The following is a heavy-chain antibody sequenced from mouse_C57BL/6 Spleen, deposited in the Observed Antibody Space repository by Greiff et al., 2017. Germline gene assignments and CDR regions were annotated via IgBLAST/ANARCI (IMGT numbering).Heavy chain of an antibody. J-gene: IGHJ3*01. CDR1: GYSITSGYY. V-gene: IGHV3-6*01. CDR3: AREDGWFAY. Sequence: ESGPGLVKPSQSLSLTCSVTGYSITSGYYWNWIRQFPGNKLEWMGYISYDGSNNYNPSLKNRISITRDTSKNQFFLKLNSVTTEDTATYYCAREDGWFAYWGQGTLVTVSA. D-gene: IGHD2-3*01. CDR2: ISYDGSN.